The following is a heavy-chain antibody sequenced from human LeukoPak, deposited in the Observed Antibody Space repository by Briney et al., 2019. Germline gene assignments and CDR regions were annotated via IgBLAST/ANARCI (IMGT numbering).Heavy chain of an antibody. CDR1: GFTFSTYS. V-gene: IGHV3-21*04. J-gene: IGHJ4*02. Sequence: PGGSLRLSCAASGFTFSTYSMNWVRQAPGKGLEWVSSISSSTTYIYYADSVKGRFSISRDNCKNTLYLQMNSLRAEDTAVYYCAKDPMTTVTTVDSDWGQGTLVTVSS. CDR3: AKDPMTTVTTVDSD. D-gene: IGHD4-17*01. CDR2: ISSSTTYI.